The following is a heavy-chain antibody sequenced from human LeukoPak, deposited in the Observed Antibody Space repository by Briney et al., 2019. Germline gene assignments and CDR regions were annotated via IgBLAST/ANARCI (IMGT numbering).Heavy chain of an antibody. D-gene: IGHD3-22*01. CDR2: ISYDGSNK. CDR3: AKDSRDYYDGGYFQH. V-gene: IGHV3-30*18. Sequence: GGSLRLSYAASGFTFSSYGMHWVRQAPGKGLEWVAVISYDGSNKYYADSVKGRFTISRDNSKNTLYLQMNSLRAEDTAVYYCAKDSRDYYDGGYFQHWGQGTLVTVSS. CDR1: GFTFSSYG. J-gene: IGHJ1*01.